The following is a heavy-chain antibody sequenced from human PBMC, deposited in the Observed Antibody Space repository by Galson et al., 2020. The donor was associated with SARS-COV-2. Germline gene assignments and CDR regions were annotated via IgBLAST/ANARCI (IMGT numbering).Heavy chain of an antibody. V-gene: IGHV4-39*01. Sequence: SETLSLTCTVSGGSISSSSYYWGWIRQPPGKGLEWIGSIYYSGSTYYNPSPKSRVTISVDTSKNQFPLKLSSVTAADTAVYYCARNKITMVRGVIIFDYWGQGTLVTVSS. CDR3: ARNKITMVRGVIIFDY. J-gene: IGHJ4*02. CDR1: GGSISSSSYY. D-gene: IGHD3-10*01. CDR2: IYYSGST.